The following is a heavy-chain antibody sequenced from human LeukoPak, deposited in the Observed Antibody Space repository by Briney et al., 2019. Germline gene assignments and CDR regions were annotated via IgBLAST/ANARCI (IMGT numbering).Heavy chain of an antibody. V-gene: IGHV3-23*01. CDR1: EFTFSSYA. CDR2: ISYSGGST. CDR3: AKDQRSTAVAGYFDY. D-gene: IGHD6-19*01. J-gene: IGHJ4*02. Sequence: PGGSLRLSCAASEFTFSSYAMSWVRQAPGKGLEWVSGISYSGGSTYYADSVKGRFTISRDNSKNTLYLQMNSLRAEDTAVYYCAKDQRSTAVAGYFDYWGQGTLVTVSS.